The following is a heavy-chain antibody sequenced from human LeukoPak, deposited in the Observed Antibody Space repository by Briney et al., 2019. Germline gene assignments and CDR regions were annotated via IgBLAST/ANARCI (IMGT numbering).Heavy chain of an antibody. CDR2: IYDSGST. CDR1: GGSFSGYY. J-gene: IGHJ5*02. Sequence: SETLSLTCAVYGGSFSGYYWSWIRQPPGKGLEWIGSIYDSGSTYYNPSLKSRVTISVDTSKNQFSLKLNSVTAADTALYYCARHYGPWGQGTLVTVSS. CDR3: ARHYGP. D-gene: IGHD3-16*01. V-gene: IGHV4-34*01.